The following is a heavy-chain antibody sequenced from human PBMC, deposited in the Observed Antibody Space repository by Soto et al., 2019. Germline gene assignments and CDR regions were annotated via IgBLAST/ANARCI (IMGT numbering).Heavy chain of an antibody. J-gene: IGHJ5*01. Sequence: EVQVLESGGGLVQPGGSLRLSCAASGFTFNTYAMTWVRQAPGKGPGWVSRLGDSEGETTHYADSVKGRFTISRDNAKNTLYLQMNSLRVEDTAIYYCAKGYCGGGRCYDLDNWFDSWGQGTRVTVSS. CDR3: AKGYCGGGRCYDLDNWFDS. D-gene: IGHD2-15*01. CDR2: LGDSEGETT. CDR1: GFTFNTYA. V-gene: IGHV3-23*01.